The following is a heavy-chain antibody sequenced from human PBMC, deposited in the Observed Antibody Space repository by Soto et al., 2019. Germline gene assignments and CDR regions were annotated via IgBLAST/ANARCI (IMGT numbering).Heavy chain of an antibody. Sequence: ASVKVSCKASGYTFTSYGISWVRQAPGQRLEWMGWISAYNGNTNYAQKLQGRVTMTTDTSTSTAYMELRSLRSDDTAVYYCARDSTWGNYDFWSGYYVPYGMDVWGQGTTVTVSS. CDR3: ARDSTWGNYDFWSGYYVPYGMDV. V-gene: IGHV1-18*04. J-gene: IGHJ6*02. D-gene: IGHD3-3*01. CDR2: ISAYNGNT. CDR1: GYTFTSYG.